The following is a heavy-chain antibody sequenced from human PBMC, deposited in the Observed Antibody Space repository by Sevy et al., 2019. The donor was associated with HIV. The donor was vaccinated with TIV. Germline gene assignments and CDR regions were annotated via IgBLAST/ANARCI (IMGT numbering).Heavy chain of an antibody. J-gene: IGHJ6*02. CDR2: ISRSGGST. Sequence: GSLRLSCAASRFTFSNYAMSWVRQAPGKGLEWVSSISRSGGSTYYADSVKGRFTISRDKSKNTLDLQMNRLRAEDTAVYYCAKVDVVVPVADYGMDVWGQGTTVTVSS. CDR1: RFTFSNYA. D-gene: IGHD2-2*01. CDR3: AKVDVVVPVADYGMDV. V-gene: IGHV3-23*01.